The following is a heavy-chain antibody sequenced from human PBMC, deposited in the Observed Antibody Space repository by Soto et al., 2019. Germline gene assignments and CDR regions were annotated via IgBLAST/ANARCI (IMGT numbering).Heavy chain of an antibody. CDR3: ARDTSTHYYIFTGYPHYPFED. CDR1: GGTFSSYA. V-gene: IGHV1-69*13. Sequence: ASVKVSCKASGGTFSSYAISWVRQAPGQGLEWMGGIIPIFGTANYAQKFQGRVTITADESTSTAYMEMSSLRSEDTAVYYCARDTSTHYYIFTGYPHYPFEDWGQGTLVTVP. D-gene: IGHD3-9*01. CDR2: IIPIFGTA. J-gene: IGHJ4*02.